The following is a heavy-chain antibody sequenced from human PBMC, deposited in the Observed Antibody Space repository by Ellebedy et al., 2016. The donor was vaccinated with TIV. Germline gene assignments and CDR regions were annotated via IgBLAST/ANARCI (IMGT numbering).Heavy chain of an antibody. Sequence: MPSETLSLTCAISGDSVSSTIAPWTCLRQSPSRGPECLGRTYYRSKWSNDYAVSVKSRITINLDTSKNQFSLQLNSVTPDDTAVYYCARALSSTGSNWFDPWGQGTLVTVSS. V-gene: IGHV6-1*01. CDR3: ARALSSTGSNWFDP. J-gene: IGHJ5*02. D-gene: IGHD1-1*01. CDR1: GDSVSSTIAP. CDR2: TYYRSKWSN.